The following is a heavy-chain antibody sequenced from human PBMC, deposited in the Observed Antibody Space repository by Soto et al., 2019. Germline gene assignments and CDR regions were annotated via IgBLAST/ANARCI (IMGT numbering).Heavy chain of an antibody. CDR2: ISSSSSYI. D-gene: IGHD1-26*01. J-gene: IGHJ4*02. Sequence: GGSLRLSCAASGFTFSSYSMNWVRQAPGKGLEWVSSISSSSSYIYYADSVKGRFTISRDNAKNSLYLQMNSLRAEDTAVYYCARGDEVGATTFGYWGQGTLVTVSS. V-gene: IGHV3-21*01. CDR3: ARGDEVGATTFGY. CDR1: GFTFSSYS.